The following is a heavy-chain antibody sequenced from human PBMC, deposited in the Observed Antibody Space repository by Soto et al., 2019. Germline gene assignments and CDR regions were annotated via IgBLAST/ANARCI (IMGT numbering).Heavy chain of an antibody. D-gene: IGHD3-9*01. CDR2: IKQDGSEK. Sequence: EVQLVESGGGLVQPGGSLRLSCAASGFTFSSYWMSWVRQAPGKGLEWVANIKQDGSEKYYVDSVKGRFTISRDNAKNSLYLQMNSLRAEDTAVYYCARDRYFDWLPDAFDIWGQGTMVTVSS. J-gene: IGHJ3*02. V-gene: IGHV3-7*01. CDR3: ARDRYFDWLPDAFDI. CDR1: GFTFSSYW.